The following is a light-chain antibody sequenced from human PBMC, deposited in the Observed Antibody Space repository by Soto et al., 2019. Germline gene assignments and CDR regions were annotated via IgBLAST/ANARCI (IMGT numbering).Light chain of an antibody. CDR3: QQYRGSPLVT. J-gene: IGKJ2*01. CDR1: QSVSSVS. CDR2: GAS. Sequence: EIVLTQSPGTLSLSPGERATLSCRASQSVSSVSLAWYQQKPGQAPRLLVYGASTRATGIPDRFSGSGSGTDFTLTISRLEPEDFAVYYCQQYRGSPLVTFGQGTKLEIK. V-gene: IGKV3-20*01.